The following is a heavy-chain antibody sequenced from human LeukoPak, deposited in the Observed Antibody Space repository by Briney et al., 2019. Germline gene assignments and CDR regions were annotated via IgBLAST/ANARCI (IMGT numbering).Heavy chain of an antibody. Sequence: PGGSLRLSCAASGFTFSSYSMNWVRPAPGKGLEWVSSISSSSSYIYYADSVKGRFTISRDNAKNSLYLQMNSLRAEDTAVYYCARIVAGGAFDIWGQGTMVTVSS. CDR3: ARIVAGGAFDI. V-gene: IGHV3-21*01. D-gene: IGHD1-26*01. CDR1: GFTFSSYS. J-gene: IGHJ3*02. CDR2: ISSSSSYI.